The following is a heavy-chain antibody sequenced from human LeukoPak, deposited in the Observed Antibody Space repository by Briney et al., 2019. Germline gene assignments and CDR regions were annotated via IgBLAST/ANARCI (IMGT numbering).Heavy chain of an antibody. J-gene: IGHJ4*02. CDR3: ARDVGIGG. D-gene: IGHD2-15*01. V-gene: IGHV3-74*01. CDR1: GFTFSSYW. Sequence: GGSLRLSCAASGFTFSSYWMHWVRQAPGKGLVWVSRITNDGSTTNYADSVKGRFTISRDNAKNTLYLQMNSLRAEDTAVYYCARDVGIGGWGQGTLVTVSS. CDR2: ITNDGSTT.